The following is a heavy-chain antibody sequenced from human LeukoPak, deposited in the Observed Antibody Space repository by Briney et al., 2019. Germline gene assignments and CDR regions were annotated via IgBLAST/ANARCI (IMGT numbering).Heavy chain of an antibody. V-gene: IGHV3-11*04. J-gene: IGHJ2*01. CDR3: ARDATSRAASGGYFDL. Sequence: GGSLRLSCAASGFTFSDYYMAWIRQAPGEGLKWIAYVTGASATMYYADSVKGRFTISRDNAKNFLYLQMDSLRVEDTAVYYCARDATSRAASGGYFDLWGRGTLVTVSS. CDR2: VTGASATM. CDR1: GFTFSDYY. D-gene: IGHD6-6*01.